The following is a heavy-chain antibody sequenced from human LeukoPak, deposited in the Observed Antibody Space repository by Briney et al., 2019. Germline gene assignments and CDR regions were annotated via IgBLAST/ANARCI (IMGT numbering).Heavy chain of an antibody. Sequence: GGSLRLSCAASGFSFSNYGMHWVRQAPGKGLEWVAFIRFDGRNKYYADSVKGRFTISRDNSKTTQYLQMNSLRAEDTAVYYCAKSNGYGLIDIWGQGTMVTVSS. J-gene: IGHJ3*02. CDR1: GFSFSNYG. CDR2: IRFDGRNK. V-gene: IGHV3-30*02. D-gene: IGHD3-22*01. CDR3: AKSNGYGLIDI.